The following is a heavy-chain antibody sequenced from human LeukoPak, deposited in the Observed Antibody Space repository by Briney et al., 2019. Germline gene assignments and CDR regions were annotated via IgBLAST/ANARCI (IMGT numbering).Heavy chain of an antibody. CDR3: ARGACWYDY. Sequence: SETLSLTCAVSGGSISSHYWSWLRQPPGEGLEWIAYIHYTGRTNYNPSLKGRVTISVDTSNSQFSLNLNSATAADTAVYYCARGACWYDYWGQGTLVTVSS. V-gene: IGHV4-59*11. CDR1: GGSISSHY. CDR2: IHYTGRT. J-gene: IGHJ4*02. D-gene: IGHD6-13*01.